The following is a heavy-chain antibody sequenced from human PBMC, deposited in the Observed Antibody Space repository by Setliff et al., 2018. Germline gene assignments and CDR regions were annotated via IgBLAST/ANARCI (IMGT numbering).Heavy chain of an antibody. J-gene: IGHJ3*02. V-gene: IGHV4-59*01. Sequence: SETLSLTCTVSGGSISSYYWTWIRQSPGKGLEWIGNIYDSGSINYNPSLKSRVIISVDTSKTQFSLRLSSVTAADTAVYFCARGCSSGSCYPHDVFAIWGQGTMVTVSS. D-gene: IGHD2-15*01. CDR3: ARGCSSGSCYPHDVFAI. CDR2: IYDSGSI. CDR1: GGSISSYY.